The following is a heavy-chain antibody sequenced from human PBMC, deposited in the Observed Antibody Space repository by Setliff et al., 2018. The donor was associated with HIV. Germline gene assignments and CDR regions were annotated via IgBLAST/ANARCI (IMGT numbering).Heavy chain of an antibody. D-gene: IGHD1-26*01. CDR2: IYHTGKT. CDR3: AKEGNSVDNWLDP. CDR1: GDPIFIGGYY. Sequence: SETLSLTCTVSGDPIFIGGYYWSWIRQHPGGGLEWIGYIYHTGKTYYNPSLQSRIIMSLDMSQNQFSLKLCSVTAADTAVYYCAKEGNSVDNWLDPWGPGTLVTVSS. J-gene: IGHJ5*02. V-gene: IGHV4-31*03.